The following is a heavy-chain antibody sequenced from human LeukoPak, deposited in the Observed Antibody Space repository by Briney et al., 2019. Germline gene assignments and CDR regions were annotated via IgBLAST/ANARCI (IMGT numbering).Heavy chain of an antibody. CDR2: IFYSGTGNT. D-gene: IGHD5-12*01. J-gene: IGHJ4*02. V-gene: IGHV4-59*08. CDR1: GGTISNYQ. CDR3: ARHRGGYVPFDF. Sequence: SEALSLTCTGSGGTISNYQWSWIRQPPGKELERVGYIFYSGTGNTRYNPSLKSRAAISVDMSKNNFSLTLTSVTAADTAIYYCARHRGGYVPFDFWGQGALVTVSS.